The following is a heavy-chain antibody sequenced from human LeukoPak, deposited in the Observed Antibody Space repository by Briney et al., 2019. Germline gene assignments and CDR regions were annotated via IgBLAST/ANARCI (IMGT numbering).Heavy chain of an antibody. V-gene: IGHV1-8*01. CDR2: MNPNSGNT. CDR3: ARGARTMTTRPLGY. CDR1: GYTFTSYD. J-gene: IGHJ4*02. Sequence: ASVKVSCKASGYTFTSYDINWVRQATGQGLEWMGWMNPNSGNTGYAQKFQGRVTITRHTSISTAYMELSSLRSEDTAVYYCARGARTMTTRPLGYWGQGTLVTVPS. D-gene: IGHD4-11*01.